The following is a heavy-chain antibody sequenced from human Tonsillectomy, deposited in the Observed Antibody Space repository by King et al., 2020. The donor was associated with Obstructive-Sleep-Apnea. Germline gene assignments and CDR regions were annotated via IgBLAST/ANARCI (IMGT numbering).Heavy chain of an antibody. J-gene: IGHJ4*02. V-gene: IGHV3-11*06. Sequence: VQLVESGGALVKPGGSLRLSCAASGFTFSDYYMSWIRQAPGKGPEWLSDISSSGSYRNYADSLKGRFTISRDNAKNSLALQMNSLRAEDTAVYYCARVKTRGMWTLLSPPDYWGQGTLVTVSS. CDR2: ISSSGSYR. CDR3: ARVKTRGMWTLLSPPDY. CDR1: GFTFSDYY. D-gene: IGHD5-18*01.